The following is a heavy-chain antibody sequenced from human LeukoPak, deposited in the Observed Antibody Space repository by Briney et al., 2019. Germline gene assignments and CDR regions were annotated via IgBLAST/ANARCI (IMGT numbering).Heavy chain of an antibody. J-gene: IGHJ4*02. Sequence: SETLSLTCTVSGGSISSSSYYWGWIRQPPGKGLEWIGSLYYSGSTYQNPSLKSRVTISVDTSKNQFSLKLSSVTAADTAVYYCARGAYPYYFDYWGQGTLVTVSS. CDR1: GGSISSSSYY. CDR3: ARGAYPYYFDY. CDR2: LYYSGST. V-gene: IGHV4-39*07. D-gene: IGHD3-16*01.